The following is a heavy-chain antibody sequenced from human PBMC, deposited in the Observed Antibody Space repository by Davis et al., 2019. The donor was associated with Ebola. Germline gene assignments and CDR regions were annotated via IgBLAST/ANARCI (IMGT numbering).Heavy chain of an antibody. J-gene: IGHJ4*02. CDR1: GFTFSSYA. Sequence: GESLKISCAASGFTFSSYAMHWVRQAPGKGLEWVAVISYDGSNKYYADSVKGRFTISRDNSKNTLYLQMNSLRAEDTAIYFCARYIDPTTNKFSFDYWGQGTLVTVSS. CDR3: ARYIDPTTNKFSFDY. CDR2: ISYDGSNK. D-gene: IGHD5-12*01. V-gene: IGHV3-30-3*01.